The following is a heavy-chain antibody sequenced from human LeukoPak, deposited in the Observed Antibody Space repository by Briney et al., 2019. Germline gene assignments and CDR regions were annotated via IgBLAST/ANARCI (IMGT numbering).Heavy chain of an antibody. CDR2: ISNDGSNK. CDR1: GFTFSSYS. D-gene: IGHD4-23*01. V-gene: IGHV3-30-3*01. J-gene: IGHJ4*02. Sequence: GGSLRLSCAASGFTFSSYSMQWVRQAPGKGLEWAAVISNDGSNKYYADSVRGRFTISRDNSKNTLYLQMNSLRVEDTAVYYCAGEYGGHLGYFDYWGQGTLVTVSS. CDR3: AGEYGGHLGYFDY.